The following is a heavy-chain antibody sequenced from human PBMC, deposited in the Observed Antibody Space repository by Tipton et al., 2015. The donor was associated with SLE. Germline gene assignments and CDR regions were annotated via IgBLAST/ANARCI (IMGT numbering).Heavy chain of an antibody. CDR3: ARDYYGSGFDAFDT. CDR1: GGSISSYF. CDR2: IFYTGST. Sequence: TLSLTCTVSGGSISSYFWTWIRQPPGKGLEWIGHIFYTGSTRYNHSLKSRVTISVDTSKSQIFLKMSSVTAADTAVYYCARDYYGSGFDAFDTWGQGTMVTVSS. J-gene: IGHJ3*02. V-gene: IGHV4-59*01. D-gene: IGHD3-10*01.